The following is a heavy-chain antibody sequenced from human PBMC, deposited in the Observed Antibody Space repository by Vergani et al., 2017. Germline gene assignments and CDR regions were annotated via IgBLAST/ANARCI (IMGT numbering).Heavy chain of an antibody. Sequence: QVQLQESGPGLVKPSETLSLTCTVSGGSISSYYWSWLRQPPGKGLEWIGYIYTSGSTNYNPSLKSRVTISVDTSKNQFSLKLSSVTAADTAVYYCASLTDNETFDYWGQGTLVTVSS. CDR2: IYTSGST. D-gene: IGHD1-14*01. CDR3: ASLTDNETFDY. J-gene: IGHJ4*02. CDR1: GGSISSYY. V-gene: IGHV4-4*09.